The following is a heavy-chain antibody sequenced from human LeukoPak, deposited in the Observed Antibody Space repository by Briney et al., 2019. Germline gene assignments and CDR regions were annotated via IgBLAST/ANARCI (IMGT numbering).Heavy chain of an antibody. D-gene: IGHD2-15*01. J-gene: IGHJ2*01. Sequence: PSETLSLTCVVSGYSISSGYYWDWIRQPPGKGLEWIGSVFHSGNTYYNPSLRSRVTISVDTSKNQFSLKLASVTAADTAVYYCARPGNCSGGTCYWYFDLWGRGTLVTVSS. CDR1: GYSISSGYY. V-gene: IGHV4-38-2*01. CDR2: VFHSGNT. CDR3: ARPGNCSGGTCYWYFDL.